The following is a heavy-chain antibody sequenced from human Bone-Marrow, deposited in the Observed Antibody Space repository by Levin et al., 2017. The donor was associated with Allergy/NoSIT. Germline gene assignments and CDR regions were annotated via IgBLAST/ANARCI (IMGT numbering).Heavy chain of an antibody. CDR3: AWDTWGFHY. Sequence: SETLSLTCSVSGGTISTYYWSWLRQPPGMRLEWIGYTYYNGSTKYNPSLRSRVTISVDRSKVQFSLNLRSATAADPAMYFCAWDTWGFHYWGQGTLVTVSS. D-gene: IGHD7-27*01. CDR2: TYYNGST. CDR1: GGTISTYY. V-gene: IGHV4-59*01. J-gene: IGHJ4*02.